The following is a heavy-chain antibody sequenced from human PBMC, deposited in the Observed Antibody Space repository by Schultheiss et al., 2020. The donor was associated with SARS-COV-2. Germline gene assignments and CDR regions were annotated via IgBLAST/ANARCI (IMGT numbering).Heavy chain of an antibody. CDR2: ISYDGSNK. CDR1: GFTFSSYG. Sequence: GESLKISCAASGFTFSSYGMHWVRQAPGKGLEWVAVISYDGSNKYYADSVKGRFTISRDNAKNSLYLQMNSLRAEDTAVYYCASSGVPFWNYYYYMDVWGKGTTVTVSS. V-gene: IGHV3-30*12. J-gene: IGHJ6*03. D-gene: IGHD3-3*01. CDR3: ASSGVPFWNYYYYMDV.